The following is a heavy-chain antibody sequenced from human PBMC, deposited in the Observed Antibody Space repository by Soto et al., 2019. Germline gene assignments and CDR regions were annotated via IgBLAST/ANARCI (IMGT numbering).Heavy chain of an antibody. CDR1: RFSFSNAW. D-gene: IGHD3-22*01. CDR2: IKSLTDGGAT. CDR3: TADLPDNWFDP. J-gene: IGHJ5*02. Sequence: VGSLRLSCATSRFSFSNAWTNWVRQAPGRGLEWVGRIKSLTDGGATDYAAPVKGRFTITRDDSKDTLYLHMNNLKTEDTAMYFCTADLPDNWFDPWGQGTLVTVSS. V-gene: IGHV3-15*01.